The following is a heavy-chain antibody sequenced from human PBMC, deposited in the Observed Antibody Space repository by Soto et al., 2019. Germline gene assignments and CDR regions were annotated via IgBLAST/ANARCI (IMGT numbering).Heavy chain of an antibody. D-gene: IGHD2-2*01. CDR2: ISAYNGNT. CDR3: ARDDHHCSSTSCYP. J-gene: IGHJ5*02. CDR1: GYTFTSYG. V-gene: IGHV1-18*01. Sequence: ASVKVSCKASGYTFTSYGISWVRQAPGQGLEWMGGISAYNGNTNYAQKLQGRVTMTTDTSTSTAYMELRSLRSDDTAVYYCARDDHHCSSTSCYPWGQGTLVTVSS.